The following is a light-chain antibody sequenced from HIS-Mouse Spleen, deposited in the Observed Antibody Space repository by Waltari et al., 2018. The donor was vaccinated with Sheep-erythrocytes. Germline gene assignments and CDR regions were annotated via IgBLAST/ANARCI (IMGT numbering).Light chain of an antibody. CDR1: ASPKKY. V-gene: IGLV3-10*01. CDR2: EDS. J-gene: IGLJ3*02. CDR3: YSTDSSGNHRV. Sequence: SSELTQPPSASVSPGQTARITCPGDASPKKYAYWYQQKSGQAPVLVIYEDSKRPSGLPEGFSGSSSGTMATLTISGAQVEDEADYYCYSTDSSGNHRVFGGGTKLTVL.